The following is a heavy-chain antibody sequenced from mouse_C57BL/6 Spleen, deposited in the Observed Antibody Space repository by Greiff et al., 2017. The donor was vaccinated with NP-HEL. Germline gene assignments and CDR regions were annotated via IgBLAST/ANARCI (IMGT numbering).Heavy chain of an antibody. CDR2: IYPGDGDT. Sequence: VKLQQSGPELVKPGASVKISCKASGYAFSSSWMNWVKQRPGKGLEWIGRIYPGDGDTNYNGKFKGKATLTADKSSSTAYMQLSSLTSEDSAVYFCARLYYDYHYAMDYWGQGTSVTVSS. V-gene: IGHV1-82*01. CDR1: GYAFSSSW. D-gene: IGHD2-4*01. J-gene: IGHJ4*01. CDR3: ARLYYDYHYAMDY.